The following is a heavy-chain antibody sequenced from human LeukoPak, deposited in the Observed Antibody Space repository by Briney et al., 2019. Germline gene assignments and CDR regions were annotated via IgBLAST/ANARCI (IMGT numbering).Heavy chain of an antibody. CDR2: ISSSGSTI. D-gene: IGHD4-17*01. J-gene: IGHJ4*02. CDR1: GFTFSSYW. V-gene: IGHV3-48*04. Sequence: PGGSLRLSCAASGFTFSSYWMHWVRQAPGKGLEWVSYISSSGSTIYYADSVKGRFTISRDNAKNSLYLQMNSLRAEDTAVYYCASRIYGDYGNYWGQGTLVTVSS. CDR3: ASRIYGDYGNY.